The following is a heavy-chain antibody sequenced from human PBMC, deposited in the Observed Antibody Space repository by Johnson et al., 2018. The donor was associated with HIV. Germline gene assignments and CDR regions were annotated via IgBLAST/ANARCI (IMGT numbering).Heavy chain of an antibody. V-gene: IGHV3-13*01. CDR3: AEDIMYSSSSSDAFDI. J-gene: IGHJ3*02. CDR1: GFRFDDHG. Sequence: VQLVESGGGVVRPGGSLRLSCAASGFRFDDHGMHWVRQATGKGLEWVSAIGTAGDTYYPGSVKGRFTISRENAKNSLYLQMNSLRAEDTALYYCAEDIMYSSSSSDAFDIWGQGTMVTVSS. CDR2: IGTAGDT. D-gene: IGHD6-6*01.